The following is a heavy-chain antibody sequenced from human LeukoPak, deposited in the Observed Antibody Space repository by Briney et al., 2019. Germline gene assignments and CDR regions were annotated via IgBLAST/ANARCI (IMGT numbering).Heavy chain of an antibody. D-gene: IGHD3-10*01. J-gene: IGHJ4*02. V-gene: IGHV3-30*02. CDR1: GFTFNSYG. CDR3: AKDLTYYYGSEKSS. Sequence: PGGSLRLSCAASGFTFNSYGMHWVRQAPGKGLEWVAFIRYDGSNKYYADSVKGRFTISRDNSKNTLYLQMNSLGAEDMAVYYCAKDLTYYYGSEKSSWDQGTLVTVSS. CDR2: IRYDGSNK.